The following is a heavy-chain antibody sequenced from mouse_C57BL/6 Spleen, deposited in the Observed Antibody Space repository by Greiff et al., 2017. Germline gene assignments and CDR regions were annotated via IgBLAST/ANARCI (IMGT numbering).Heavy chain of an antibody. CDR1: GYTFPSYW. CDR2: INPIYGGT. Sequence: QVQLQQPGTELVKPGASVKLSCKASGYTFPSYWMHWVKQRPGQGLEWIGNINPIYGGTNYNEKFKSKATLTVDQSSSTAYMQLSRRTSEDSAVYYCARKEGQLGFAYWGQGTLVTVSA. V-gene: IGHV1-53*01. CDR3: ARKEGQLGFAY. J-gene: IGHJ3*01. D-gene: IGHD3-3*01.